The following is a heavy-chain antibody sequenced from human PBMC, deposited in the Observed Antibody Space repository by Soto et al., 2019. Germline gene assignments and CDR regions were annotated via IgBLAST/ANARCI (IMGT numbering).Heavy chain of an antibody. Sequence: QVQLVQSGAEVKKPGSSVKVSCKASGGTFSSYIISWVRQAPGQGLEWMGRIIPILGIANYAQKFQGRVTITADESTSTAYMELSSLRSEDTAVYYCARGYGSGSYAVDYWGQGTLVTVSS. D-gene: IGHD3-10*01. CDR2: IIPILGIA. CDR1: GGTFSSYI. J-gene: IGHJ4*02. V-gene: IGHV1-69*02. CDR3: ARGYGSGSYAVDY.